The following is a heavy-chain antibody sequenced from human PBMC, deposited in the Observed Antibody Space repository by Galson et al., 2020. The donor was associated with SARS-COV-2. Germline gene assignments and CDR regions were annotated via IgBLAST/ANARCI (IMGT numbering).Heavy chain of an antibody. CDR1: GFTFSSYA. Sequence: GESLKISCAASGFTFSSYAMSWVRQPPGKGLEWVSSISGNDGSTYYADSVKGRFTISRDNSKNTLYLQMNSLRVEDTAVYYCAKMRSGIAVAGMNYWGQGTLVTVSS. D-gene: IGHD6-19*01. V-gene: IGHV3-23*01. J-gene: IGHJ4*02. CDR2: ISGNDGST. CDR3: AKMRSGIAVAGMNY.